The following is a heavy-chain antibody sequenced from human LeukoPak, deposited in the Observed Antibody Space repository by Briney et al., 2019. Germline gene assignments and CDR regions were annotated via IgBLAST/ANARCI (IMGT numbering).Heavy chain of an antibody. D-gene: IGHD3-9*01. V-gene: IGHV3-66*04. CDR3: ARLMGVLTGYAVDY. CDR2: IYSGGST. Sequence: GGSLRLSCAASGFTFSSYEMNWVRQAPGKGLEWVSVIYSGGSTYYADSVKGRFTISRDNSKNTLYLQMNSLRAEDTAVYYCARLMGVLTGYAVDYWGQGTLVTVSS. CDR1: GFTFSSYE. J-gene: IGHJ4*02.